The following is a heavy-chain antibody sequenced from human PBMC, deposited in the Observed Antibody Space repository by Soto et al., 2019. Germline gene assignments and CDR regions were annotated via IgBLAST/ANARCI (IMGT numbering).Heavy chain of an antibody. CDR2: INPNSGGT. CDR3: AREGNTITVFGTVIPDHFFYGMDV. V-gene: IGHV1-2*02. Sequence: XSVKISCKASVYTFGCYYIHWVRQAPGQGLEWMGWINPNSGGTNYAQKFQDRVTMTRDTTISTAYMDLSRLGSDDTAIYYCAREGNTITVFGTVIPDHFFYGMDVWGQGSTVTVSS. J-gene: IGHJ6*02. D-gene: IGHD3-3*01. CDR1: VYTFGCYY.